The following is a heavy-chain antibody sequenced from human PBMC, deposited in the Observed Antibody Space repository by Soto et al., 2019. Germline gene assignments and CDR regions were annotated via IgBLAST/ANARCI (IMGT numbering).Heavy chain of an antibody. J-gene: IGHJ3*02. V-gene: IGHV3-23*01. D-gene: IGHD2-15*01. Sequence: EVRLLESGGGLVQPGGSLRLSCAASGFTFSTYAMSWVRQAPGKGLEWVSAISGSGGNTYYADSVKGRFTISRDNSKNTLYLQMNSLRAEDTAVYYCALGYWARDAFDIWGQGTMVTVSS. CDR2: ISGSGGNT. CDR3: ALGYWARDAFDI. CDR1: GFTFSTYA.